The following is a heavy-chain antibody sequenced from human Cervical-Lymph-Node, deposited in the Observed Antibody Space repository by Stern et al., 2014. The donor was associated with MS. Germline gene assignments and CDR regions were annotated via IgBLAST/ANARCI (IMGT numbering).Heavy chain of an antibody. J-gene: IGHJ3*02. Sequence: VQLVQSGAEVKKPGSSVKVSCEASGGTFRSYGISWGRQAPGQGLEWMGRIIPILGSATYAQKFQGTVTLTADDSTSIAYMEFHSLRSEDTAVYFCATEKAGSYDAFDIWGQGTFVTVSA. CDR1: GGTFRSYG. V-gene: IGHV1-69*18. D-gene: IGHD1-26*01. CDR2: IIPILGSA. CDR3: ATEKAGSYDAFDI.